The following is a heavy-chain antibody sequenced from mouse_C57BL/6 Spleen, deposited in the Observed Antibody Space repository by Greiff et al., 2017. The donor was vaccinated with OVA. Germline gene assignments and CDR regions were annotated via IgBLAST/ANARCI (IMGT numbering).Heavy chain of an antibody. CDR1: GFSLTSYG. Sequence: QVQLQQSGPGLVQPSQSLSITCTVSGFSLTSYGVHWVRQSPGKGLEWLGVIWSGGSTDYNAAFISRLSISKDNSKSQVFFKMSSLQADDTAIYYCARNSPTGRGYFDYWGQGTTLTVSS. V-gene: IGHV2-2*01. CDR3: ARNSPTGRGYFDY. J-gene: IGHJ2*01. D-gene: IGHD4-1*02. CDR2: IWSGGST.